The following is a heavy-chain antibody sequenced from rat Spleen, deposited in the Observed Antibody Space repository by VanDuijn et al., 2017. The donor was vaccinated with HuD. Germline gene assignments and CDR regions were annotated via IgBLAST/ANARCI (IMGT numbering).Heavy chain of an antibody. CDR2: ISYDGTST. D-gene: IGHD1-9*01. V-gene: IGHV5-29*01. J-gene: IGHJ2*01. CDR1: GFTFSNYG. Sequence: EVQLVESGGGLVQSGRSLKLSCAASGFTFSNYGMAWVRQAPTKGLEWVATISYDGTSTYYRDSVKGRFTVSRDNTKSILYLQMDSLRSEDTATYYCARHGYTRYYFDYWGQGVMVTVSS. CDR3: ARHGYTRYYFDY.